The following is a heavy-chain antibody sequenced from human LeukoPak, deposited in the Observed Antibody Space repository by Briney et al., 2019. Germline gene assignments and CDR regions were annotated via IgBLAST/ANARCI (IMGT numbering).Heavy chain of an antibody. CDR3: ARRGGSRPGWFDP. D-gene: IGHD1-26*01. V-gene: IGHV1-46*03. CDR2: INPSGGST. Sequence: ASVKVSCKASGYTFTSYYMHWVRQAPGQGLEWMGIINPSGGSTSYAQKFQGRVTMTRDTSTCTVYMELSSLRSEDTAVYYCARRGGSRPGWFDPWGQGTLVTVSS. J-gene: IGHJ5*02. CDR1: GYTFTSYY.